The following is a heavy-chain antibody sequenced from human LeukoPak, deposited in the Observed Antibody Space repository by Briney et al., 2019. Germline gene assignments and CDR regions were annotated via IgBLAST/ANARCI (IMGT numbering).Heavy chain of an antibody. Sequence: GASVKVSCKASGYTFCNFGISWVRQAPGQALEWMGWISGNNDNPNYGQKFQGRFTVTSDSSTRTAYMELKRLRSDDTAVYYCARDGTSTDDYWGQGTLVTVSS. CDR1: GYTFCNFG. CDR2: ISGNNDNP. CDR3: ARDGTSTDDY. D-gene: IGHD2-2*01. V-gene: IGHV1-18*01. J-gene: IGHJ4*02.